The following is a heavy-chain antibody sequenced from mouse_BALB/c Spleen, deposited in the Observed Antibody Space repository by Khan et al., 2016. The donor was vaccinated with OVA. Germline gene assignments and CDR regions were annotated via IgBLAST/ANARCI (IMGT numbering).Heavy chain of an antibody. CDR2: ISYSGST. CDR1: GYSITSGYG. J-gene: IGHJ2*01. CDR3: ARPGWIKY. Sequence: EVQLQESGPGLVKPSQSLTLTCTVTGYSITSGYGWNWIRQFPGNKLEWMGYISYSGSTNYNPSLQSRITITRDTSKNQFFLQLNSVTSEDTATYCCARPGWIKYWGQGTTLTVSS. V-gene: IGHV3-2*02.